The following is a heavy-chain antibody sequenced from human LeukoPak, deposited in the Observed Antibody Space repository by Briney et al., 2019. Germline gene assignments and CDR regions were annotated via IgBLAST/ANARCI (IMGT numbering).Heavy chain of an antibody. J-gene: IGHJ4*01. CDR2: ISSSSTTI. CDR1: GFTFSSYS. V-gene: IGHV3-48*01. Sequence: AGGSLRLSCAASGFTFSSYSMNWVRQAPGKGLEWVSYISSSSTTIYYADPVKGRFTISRDNAKNSLYLQMNSLRAEDTAVYYCAKLLRDVTIYDFWGHGALVTVSS. CDR3: AKLLRDVTIYDF. D-gene: IGHD1-14*01.